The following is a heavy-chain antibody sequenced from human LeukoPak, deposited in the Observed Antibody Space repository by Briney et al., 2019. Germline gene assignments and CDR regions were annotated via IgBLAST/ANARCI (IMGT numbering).Heavy chain of an antibody. CDR1: EFTFSDYY. CDR2: ISSGGSTI. J-gene: IGHJ4*02. D-gene: IGHD1-26*01. Sequence: PGGSLRLSCAASEFTFSDYYMSWIRQAPGKGLEWVSYISSGGSTIYYADSVKGRFTISRDNAKNSLYLQMNSLRAEDTAVYYCARRAYSGSYSFDYWGQGALVTVSS. CDR3: ARRAYSGSYSFDY. V-gene: IGHV3-11*01.